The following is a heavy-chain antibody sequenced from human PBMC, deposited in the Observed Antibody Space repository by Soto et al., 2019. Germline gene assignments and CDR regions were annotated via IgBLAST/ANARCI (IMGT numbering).Heavy chain of an antibody. D-gene: IGHD3-10*01. CDR1: GXTLSSYS. Sequence: GSLRLSCAASGXTLSSYSMSWVRQAPGKGLEWVSGFRSSGDDGTTYYADSVKGRFTISRDNSKNKLFLQMNSLRAQDTAIYYCAKKVNSGSGSQYFDYWGQGTLVTVSS. CDR3: AKKVNSGSGSQYFDY. V-gene: IGHV3-23*01. CDR2: FRSSGDDGTT. J-gene: IGHJ4*02.